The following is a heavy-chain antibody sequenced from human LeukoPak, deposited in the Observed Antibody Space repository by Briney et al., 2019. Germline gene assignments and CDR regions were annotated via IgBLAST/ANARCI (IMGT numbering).Heavy chain of an antibody. CDR2: IYTSGST. CDR3: ARESSQYDEDAFDI. CDR1: GGSISSYY. Sequence: SETLSLTCTVSGGSISSYYWSWIRQPAGKGLEWIGRIYTSGSTNYNPSLKSRVTMSVDTSKNQFSLKLSSVTAADTAVYYCARESSQYDEDAFDIWGQGTMVTVSS. D-gene: IGHD3-16*01. J-gene: IGHJ3*02. V-gene: IGHV4-4*07.